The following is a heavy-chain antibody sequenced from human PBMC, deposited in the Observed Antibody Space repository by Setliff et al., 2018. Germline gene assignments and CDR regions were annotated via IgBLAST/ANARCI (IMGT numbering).Heavy chain of an antibody. V-gene: IGHV4-4*08. CDR2: IYTKGGT. CDR3: ARGLNTESWTPLY. D-gene: IGHD2-15*01. J-gene: IGHJ4*02. Sequence: SETLSLTCSVAGGSMTDFFWHWFRRPPGKGLEWIGYIYTKGGTNYSPSLKSRVTMSVDRSRNQFSLTLSSVSAADMAVYYCARGLNTESWTPLYWSLGTLVTVSS. CDR1: GGSMTDFF.